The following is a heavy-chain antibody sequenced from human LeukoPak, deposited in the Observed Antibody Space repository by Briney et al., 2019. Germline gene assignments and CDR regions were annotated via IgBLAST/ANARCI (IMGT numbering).Heavy chain of an antibody. D-gene: IGHD6-6*01. Sequence: SETLSLTCTVSGGSISSSSYYWGWVRQPPGKGLEWIGSIYYSGSTNYNPSLKSRVTMSVDTSKNQFSLKLSSVTAADTAVYYCARDQLGAPNYYFDYWGQGTLVTVSS. V-gene: IGHV4-39*07. CDR2: IYYSGST. J-gene: IGHJ4*02. CDR3: ARDQLGAPNYYFDY. CDR1: GGSISSSSYY.